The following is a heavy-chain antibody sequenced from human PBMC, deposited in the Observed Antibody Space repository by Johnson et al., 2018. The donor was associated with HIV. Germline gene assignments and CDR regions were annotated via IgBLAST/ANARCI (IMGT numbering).Heavy chain of an antibody. D-gene: IGHD3-16*01. CDR3: ARQKLGGGWTLDDAFDI. V-gene: IGHV3-13*01. CDR2: IGTAGDT. Sequence: VQLVESGGGLVQPGGSLRLSCAASGFTFSSYDMHWVRQATGKGLEWVSAIGTAGDTYYPGSVKGRFTISSENAKNSLYLQMNSLRAEDTAVYYGARQKLGGGWTLDDAFDIWGQGTMVTVSS. J-gene: IGHJ3*02. CDR1: GFTFSSYD.